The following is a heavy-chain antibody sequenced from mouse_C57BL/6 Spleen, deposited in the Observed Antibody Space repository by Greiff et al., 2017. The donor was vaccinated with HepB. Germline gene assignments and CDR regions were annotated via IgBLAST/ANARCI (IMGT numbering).Heavy chain of an antibody. CDR2: ISSGSSTI. Sequence: EVKLEESGGGLVKPGGSLKLSCAASGFTFSDYGMHWVRQAPEKGLEWVAYISSGSSTIYYADTVKGRFTISRDNAKNTLFLQMTSLRSEDTAMYYCARPLYDYVDAMDYWGQGTSVTVSS. CDR1: GFTFSDYG. D-gene: IGHD2-4*01. V-gene: IGHV5-17*01. J-gene: IGHJ4*01. CDR3: ARPLYDYVDAMDY.